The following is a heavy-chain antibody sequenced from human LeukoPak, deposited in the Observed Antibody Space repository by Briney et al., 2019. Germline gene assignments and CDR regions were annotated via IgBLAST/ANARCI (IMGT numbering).Heavy chain of an antibody. J-gene: IGHJ3*02. V-gene: IGHV3-21*01. CDR2: ISSSSYI. D-gene: IGHD3-22*01. CDR3: ARDLVLGAFLSSGYYYGDAFDI. Sequence: GSLRLSCAASGFTFSSYSMNWVRQAPGKGLEWVSSISSSSYIYYVDSVKGRFTISRDNAKNSLYLQMNSLRAEDTAVYYCARDLVLGAFLSSGYYYGDAFDIWGQGTMVTVSS. CDR1: GFTFSSYS.